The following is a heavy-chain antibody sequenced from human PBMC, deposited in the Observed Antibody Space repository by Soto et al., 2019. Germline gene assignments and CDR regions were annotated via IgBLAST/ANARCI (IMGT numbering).Heavy chain of an antibody. J-gene: IGHJ4*02. CDR3: ARGGMGKSYWTLDS. Sequence: GASVKVSCKASGYTFSNYGVNWVRQAPGQGLEWLGYIMAYNNNPHYAQKFVGRVTMTADTSTSTAFLELRSLTSDDTAVYYGARGGMGKSYWTLDSWGQGTQVTVSS. D-gene: IGHD1-26*01. V-gene: IGHV1-18*01. CDR2: IMAYNNNP. CDR1: GYTFSNYG.